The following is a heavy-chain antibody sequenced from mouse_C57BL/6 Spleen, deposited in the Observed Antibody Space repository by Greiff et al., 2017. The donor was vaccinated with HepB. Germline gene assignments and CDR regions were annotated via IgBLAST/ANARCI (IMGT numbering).Heavy chain of an antibody. V-gene: IGHV7-4*01. D-gene: IGHD2-5*01. J-gene: IGHJ3*01. Sequence: EVQRVESGGGLVQPGASLRLSCAASGFTFTDYYMSWVRQPPGKAPEWLALIRNKANGYTTEYTASVKGRFTISRDNSQNILYLQMNTLRAEDSATYYCVKAADSNYVRYWFAYWGQGTLVTVSA. CDR2: IRNKANGYTT. CDR1: GFTFTDYY. CDR3: VKAADSNYVRYWFAY.